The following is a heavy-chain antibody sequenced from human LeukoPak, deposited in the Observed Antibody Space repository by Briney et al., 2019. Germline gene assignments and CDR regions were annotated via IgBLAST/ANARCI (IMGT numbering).Heavy chain of an antibody. CDR3: ARDGPYCSGGSCYPDY. CDR2: IYSGGST. Sequence: GRSLRLSCAASGFTVSSNYMSWVRRAPGKGLEWVSVIYSGGSTYYADSVKGRFTISRDNSKNTLYLQMNSLRAEDTAVYYCARDGPYCSGGSCYPDYWGQGTLVTVSS. CDR1: GFTVSSNY. D-gene: IGHD2-15*01. J-gene: IGHJ4*02. V-gene: IGHV3-53*01.